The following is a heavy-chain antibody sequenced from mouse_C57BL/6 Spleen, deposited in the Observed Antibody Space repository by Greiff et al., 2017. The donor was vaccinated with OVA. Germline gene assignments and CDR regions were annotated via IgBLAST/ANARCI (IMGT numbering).Heavy chain of an antibody. CDR2: ISSGSSTI. J-gene: IGHJ1*03. D-gene: IGHD1-1*01. CDR1: GFTFSDYG. V-gene: IGHV5-17*01. Sequence: DVMLVESGGGLVKPGGSLKLSCAASGFTFSDYGMHWVRQAPEKGLEWVAYISSGSSTIYYADTVKGRFTISRDNAKNTLFLQMTSLRSEDTAMYYCARPYYYGSGYFDVWGTGTTVTVSS. CDR3: ARPYYYGSGYFDV.